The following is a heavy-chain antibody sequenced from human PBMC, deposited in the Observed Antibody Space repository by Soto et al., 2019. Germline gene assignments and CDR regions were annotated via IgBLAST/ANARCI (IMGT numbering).Heavy chain of an antibody. CDR3: ARDLGGFLASGNYYTNGILN. V-gene: IGHV3-72*01. CDR1: GFTFSDHY. D-gene: IGHD3-10*01. J-gene: IGHJ4*02. CDR2: IRNRPNSYTT. Sequence: GGSLRLSCAASGFTFSDHYMDWVRQAPGKGLEWVGRIRNRPNSYTTQYAASVKGRFAVLRDDSENLVYLQMNGLKTEDTAVYHCARDLGGFLASGNYYTNGILNWGQGGLVTVSS.